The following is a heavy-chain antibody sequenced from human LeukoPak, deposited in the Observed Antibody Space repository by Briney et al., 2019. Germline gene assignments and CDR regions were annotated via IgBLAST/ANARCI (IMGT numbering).Heavy chain of an antibody. Sequence: GASVKVSCKASGGTFSSYAISWVRQAPGQGLEWMGGIIPIFGTANYAQKFQGRVTITADKSTSTAYMELSSLRSEDTAVYYCATEGKIVRGVYTDYWGQGTLVTVSS. J-gene: IGHJ4*02. CDR2: IIPIFGTA. CDR3: ATEGKIVRGVYTDY. D-gene: IGHD3-10*02. V-gene: IGHV1-69*06. CDR1: GGTFSSYA.